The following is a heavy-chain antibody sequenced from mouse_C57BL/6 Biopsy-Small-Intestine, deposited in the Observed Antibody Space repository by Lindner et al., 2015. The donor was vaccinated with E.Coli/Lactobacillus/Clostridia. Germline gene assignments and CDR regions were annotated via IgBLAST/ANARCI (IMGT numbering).Heavy chain of an antibody. CDR3: ARFRAGTYFDF. Sequence: LEYMGYISYSGSTYYNPSLKSRISITRDTSKNQFYLQLNSVTAEDTATYFCARFRAGTYFDFWGQGTTLTVSS. CDR2: ISYSGST. J-gene: IGHJ2*01. D-gene: IGHD3-3*01. V-gene: IGHV3-8*01.